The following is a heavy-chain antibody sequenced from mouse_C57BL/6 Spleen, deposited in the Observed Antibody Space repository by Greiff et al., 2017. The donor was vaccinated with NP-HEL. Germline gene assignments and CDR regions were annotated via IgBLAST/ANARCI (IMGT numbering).Heavy chain of an antibody. V-gene: IGHV5-4*03. J-gene: IGHJ3*01. CDR2: ISDGGSYT. CDR1: GFTFSSYA. Sequence: DVKLVESGGGLVKPGGSLKLSCAASGFTFSSYAMSWVRQTPEKRLEWVATISDGGSYTYYPDNVKGRFTISRDNAKNNLYLQMSHLKSEDTAMYYCARAAQATGAWFAYWGQGTLVTVSA. CDR3: ARAAQATGAWFAY. D-gene: IGHD3-2*02.